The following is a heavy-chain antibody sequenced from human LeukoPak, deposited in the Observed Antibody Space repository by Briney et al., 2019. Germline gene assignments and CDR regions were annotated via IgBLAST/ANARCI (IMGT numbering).Heavy chain of an antibody. Sequence: PGGSLRLSCAASGFTFSSYAMSWVRQAPGKGLEWVSFITTSGGSTSYADSVEGRFTISRDNPRNTLYVQMNSLRDEDTAVYYCAIMHGYYDGSGYWVQWGQGTLVTVSS. J-gene: IGHJ4*02. V-gene: IGHV3-23*01. CDR2: ITTSGGST. D-gene: IGHD3-22*01. CDR1: GFTFSSYA. CDR3: AIMHGYYDGSGYWVQ.